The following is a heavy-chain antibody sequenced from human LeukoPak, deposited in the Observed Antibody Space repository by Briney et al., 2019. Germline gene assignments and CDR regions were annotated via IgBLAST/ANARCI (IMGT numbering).Heavy chain of an antibody. Sequence: SATLSLTCTVSGVSISDYYWSWIRQPPGKGLEWIGEINHSGSINYNPSLKSRVTISVDTSKNQFSLKLSSVTAADTAVYYCARGGGYSSSKDAFDIWGQGTMVTASS. CDR1: GVSISDYY. D-gene: IGHD6-13*01. J-gene: IGHJ3*02. CDR3: ARGGGYSSSKDAFDI. CDR2: INHSGSI. V-gene: IGHV4-34*01.